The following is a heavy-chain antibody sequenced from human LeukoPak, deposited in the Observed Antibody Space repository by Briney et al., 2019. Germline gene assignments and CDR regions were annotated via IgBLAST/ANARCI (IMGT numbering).Heavy chain of an antibody. V-gene: IGHV4-34*01. Sequence: SETLSLTCAVYGGPFSGYYWSWIRQPPGKGLEWFGEINHSGSNNYHPSLKSRVTISVDTTKNQFSLKLSSVTAADTAVYYYARGRNGGFDYWGQGTLVTVSS. D-gene: IGHD7-27*01. J-gene: IGHJ4*02. CDR3: ARGRNGGFDY. CDR2: INHSGSN. CDR1: GGPFSGYY.